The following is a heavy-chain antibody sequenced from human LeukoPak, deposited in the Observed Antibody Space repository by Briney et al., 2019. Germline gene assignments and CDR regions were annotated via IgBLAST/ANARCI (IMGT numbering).Heavy chain of an antibody. CDR2: IRSKAYGGTT. V-gene: IGHV3-49*04. Sequence: GGSLRLSCTASGFTFGDYAMSWVRQAPGKGLEWVGFIRSKAYGGTTEYAASVKGRFTISRDDSKSIAYLQMNSLKTEDTAVYYCTRDLRLAVWLGDYYFDYWGQGTLVTVSS. J-gene: IGHJ4*02. CDR1: GFTFGDYA. D-gene: IGHD3-10*01. CDR3: TRDLRLAVWLGDYYFDY.